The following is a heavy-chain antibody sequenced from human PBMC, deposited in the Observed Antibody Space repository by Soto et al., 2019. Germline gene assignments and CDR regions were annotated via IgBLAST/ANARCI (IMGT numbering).Heavy chain of an antibody. CDR1: GYTFTGYY. Sequence: GASVKVSCKASGYTFTGYYMHWVRQAPGQGLEWMGWINPNSGGTNYAQKFQGWVTMTRDTSISTAYMELSRLRSDDTAVYYCARAQDYKGYAFDIRGQGTMVTVSS. V-gene: IGHV1-2*04. CDR2: INPNSGGT. D-gene: IGHD4-4*01. J-gene: IGHJ3*02. CDR3: ARAQDYKGYAFDI.